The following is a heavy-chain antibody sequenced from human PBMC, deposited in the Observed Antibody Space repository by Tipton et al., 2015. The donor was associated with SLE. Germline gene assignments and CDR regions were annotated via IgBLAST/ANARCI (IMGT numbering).Heavy chain of an antibody. CDR1: GDSIGSGSYY. V-gene: IGHV4-61*02. Sequence: TLSLTCTVSGDSIGSGSYYWIWIRQPAGKGLEWIGRVHTSGSTNYNPSLKSRVSISVDTSKSQFSLTLRSVTAADTAVYFCARDRGYCGASSCCLDSWGQGTLVTVSS. J-gene: IGHJ4*02. CDR3: ARDRGYCGASSCCLDS. CDR2: VHTSGST. D-gene: IGHD2-15*01.